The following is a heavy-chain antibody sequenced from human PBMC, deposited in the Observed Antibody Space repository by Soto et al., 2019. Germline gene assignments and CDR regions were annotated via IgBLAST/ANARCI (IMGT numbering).Heavy chain of an antibody. D-gene: IGHD1-1*01. V-gene: IGHV1-69*12. CDR3: ARGRVRWNAGTNYYGMDV. CDR2: IIPIFGTA. CDR1: GGTFSSYA. Sequence: QVQLVQSGAEVKKPGSSVKVSCKASGGTFSSYAISWVRQAPGQGLEWMGGIIPIFGTANYAQKFQGRVTITADESTSTAYMELSSLRSEDTAVYYCARGRVRWNAGTNYYGMDVWGQATAVTVSS. J-gene: IGHJ6*02.